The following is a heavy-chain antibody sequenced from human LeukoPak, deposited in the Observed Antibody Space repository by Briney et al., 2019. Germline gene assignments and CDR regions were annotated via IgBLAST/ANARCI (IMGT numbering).Heavy chain of an antibody. CDR1: GFSFSVYK. CDR2: IRSSGTTT. V-gene: IGHV3-48*03. Sequence: GGSLRLSCAASGFSFSVYKMHWVRQAPGKGLEWISDIRSSGTTTYYADSVKGRFTISRDNAKNSLYLQMNSLRAEDTAVYYCTTLTVANNFDYWGQGTLVSVSS. CDR3: TTLTVANNFDY. J-gene: IGHJ4*02. D-gene: IGHD5-12*01.